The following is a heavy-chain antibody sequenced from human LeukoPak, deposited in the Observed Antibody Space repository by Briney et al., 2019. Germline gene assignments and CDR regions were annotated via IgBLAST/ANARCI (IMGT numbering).Heavy chain of an antibody. J-gene: IGHJ6*03. Sequence: GGSLRLSCAASGFTFSSYSMNWVRQAPGKGLEWVSSISSSSSYIYYADSVKGRFTISRDNAKNSLYLQMNSLRAEDTAVYYCATAYYGSGSSYYYYYMDVWGKGTTVTISS. CDR3: ATAYYGSGSSYYYYYMDV. D-gene: IGHD3-10*01. V-gene: IGHV3-21*04. CDR2: ISSSSSYI. CDR1: GFTFSSYS.